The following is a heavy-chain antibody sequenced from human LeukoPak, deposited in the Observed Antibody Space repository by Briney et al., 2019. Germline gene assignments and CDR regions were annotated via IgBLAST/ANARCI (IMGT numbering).Heavy chain of an antibody. CDR1: GYTFTSYG. CDR2: ISAYNGNT. D-gene: IGHD1-26*01. J-gene: IGHJ4*02. Sequence: ASVKVSCEASGYTFTSYGISWVRQAPGQGLEWMGWISAYNGNTNYAQKLQGRVTMTTDTSTSTAYMELRSLRSDDTAVYYCARENWAGATSYFDYWGQGTLVTVSS. CDR3: ARENWAGATSYFDY. V-gene: IGHV1-18*01.